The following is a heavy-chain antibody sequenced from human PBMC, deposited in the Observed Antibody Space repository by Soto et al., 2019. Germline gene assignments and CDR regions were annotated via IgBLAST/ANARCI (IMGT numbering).Heavy chain of an antibody. D-gene: IGHD1-26*01. J-gene: IGHJ6*02. CDR1: GYTFSNYA. CDR3: ARGSPYSVSSPRSYYYGIDV. CDR2: INAGNADT. Sequence: ASVKVSCKASGYTFSNYAMHWVRQAPGQGLEWMGWINAGNADTKYSQKFQGRVTLSRDTSASAAYMELSSLISEDTAVYYCARGSPYSVSSPRSYYYGIDVWGQGTPVTVYS. V-gene: IGHV1-3*01.